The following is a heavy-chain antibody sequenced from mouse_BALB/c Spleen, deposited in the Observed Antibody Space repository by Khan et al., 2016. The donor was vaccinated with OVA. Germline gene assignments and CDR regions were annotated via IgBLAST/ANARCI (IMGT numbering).Heavy chain of an antibody. J-gene: IGHJ4*01. CDR3: ARSGAMDY. V-gene: IGHV5-15*02. CDR1: GFTFGDYG. Sequence: EVELVESGGGLVQPGGSRKLSCAASGFTFGDYGLAWVRQAPGKGPEWVAFISSLAYSIYYADTVTGRFTLSRENAQNTLYLEMSSLRSEDTAMYYCARSGAMDYGGQGTSVTVSS. CDR2: ISSLAYSI.